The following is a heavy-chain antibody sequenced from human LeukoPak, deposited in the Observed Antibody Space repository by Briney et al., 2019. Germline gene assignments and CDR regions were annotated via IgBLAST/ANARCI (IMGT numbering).Heavy chain of an antibody. J-gene: IGHJ4*02. CDR3: ARGRLGYCSSTSCFNFDY. V-gene: IGHV1-69*13. Sequence: SVKVSCKASGYTFTSCDINWVRQAPGQGLEWMGGIIPIFGTANYAQKFQGRVTITADESTSTAYMELSSLRSEDTAVYYCARGRLGYCSSTSCFNFDYWGQGTLVTVSS. CDR2: IIPIFGTA. D-gene: IGHD2-2*01. CDR1: GYTFTSCD.